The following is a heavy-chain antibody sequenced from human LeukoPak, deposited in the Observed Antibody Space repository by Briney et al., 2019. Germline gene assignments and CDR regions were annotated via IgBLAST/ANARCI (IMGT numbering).Heavy chain of an antibody. CDR3: ARAERCSGSYHQGHFDY. D-gene: IGHD1-26*01. V-gene: IGHV3-64*01. J-gene: IGHJ4*02. Sequence: GGSLRLSCAASGFTFSSYAMHWVRQAPGKGLEYVSAISSNGGSTYYANSVKGRFTISRDNSKNTLYLQMGSLRAEDMAVYYCARAERCSGSYHQGHFDYWGQGTLVTVSS. CDR1: GFTFSSYA. CDR2: ISSNGGST.